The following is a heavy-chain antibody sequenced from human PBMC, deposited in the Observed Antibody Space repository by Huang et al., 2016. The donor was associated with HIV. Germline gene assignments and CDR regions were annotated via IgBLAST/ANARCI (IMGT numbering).Heavy chain of an antibody. CDR1: GGTFSSYS. Sequence: QVLLVQSGAEVRKPGSSVKVSCTAFGGTFSSYSSSWVRQAPGQGLELMGGIIPIFGTANYTQKFQGRVTITVDESTNTGYMELTRLTSEDTAVYYCARTAYSYGFRQGYSWFDPWGQGTPVTVSS. D-gene: IGHD5-18*01. V-gene: IGHV1-69*13. CDR2: IIPIFGTA. CDR3: ARTAYSYGFRQGYSWFDP. J-gene: IGHJ5*02.